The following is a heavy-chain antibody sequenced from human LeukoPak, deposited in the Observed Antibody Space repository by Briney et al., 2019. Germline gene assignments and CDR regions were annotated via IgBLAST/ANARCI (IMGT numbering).Heavy chain of an antibody. J-gene: IGHJ4*02. CDR1: GVTFTSYS. V-gene: IGHV3-21*01. D-gene: IGHD6-19*01. CDR2: IRSSSDYI. Sequence: RGSLRLSCAVSGVTFTSYSINCGRHSLGKGLEWASSIRSSSDYIYYADSVKGRFTISRDNAKNSLYLQMNSLRAEDTAVYYCARNIAVAGLDYWGQGTLVTVSS. CDR3: ARNIAVAGLDY.